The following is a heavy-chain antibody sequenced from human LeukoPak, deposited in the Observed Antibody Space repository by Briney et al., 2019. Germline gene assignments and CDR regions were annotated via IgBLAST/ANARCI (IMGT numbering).Heavy chain of an antibody. CDR2: ISGSGGST. V-gene: IGHV3-23*01. Sequence: PGGSLRLSCAASGFTFSSYAMSWVRQAPGKGLEWVSAISGSGGSTYYADSVKGRFTTSRDNSKNTLYPQMNSLRAEDTAVYYCAKDRATVTTSDYYYYGMDVWGQGTTVTVSS. J-gene: IGHJ6*02. CDR3: AKDRATVTTSDYYYYGMDV. D-gene: IGHD4-17*01. CDR1: GFTFSSYA.